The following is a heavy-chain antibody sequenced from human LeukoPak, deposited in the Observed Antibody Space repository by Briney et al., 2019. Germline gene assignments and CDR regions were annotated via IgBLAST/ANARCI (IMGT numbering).Heavy chain of an antibody. V-gene: IGHV3-11*06. CDR2: ISSSSSYI. J-gene: IGHJ4*02. CDR1: GFTFSDYS. D-gene: IGHD5-18*01. CDR3: ARDLSGVTGYTYGRGIDY. Sequence: GGSLRLSCAASGFTFSDYSMSWIRQAPGKGLEWVSSISSSSSYIYYADSVKGRFTISRDNAKNSLYLQMNSLRAEDTAVYYCARDLSGVTGYTYGRGIDYWGQGTLVTVSS.